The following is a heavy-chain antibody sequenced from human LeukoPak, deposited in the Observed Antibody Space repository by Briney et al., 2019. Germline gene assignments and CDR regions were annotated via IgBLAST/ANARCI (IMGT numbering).Heavy chain of an antibody. Sequence: GSLRLSCAASGFTFSRYTMNWVRQAPGKGLEWASSITSSSSYIYYADSVKGRFTISRDNAKNSLYLQMNSLRAEDTAVYYCTRDGDTTMVGGYYYYMDVWGKGTTVTVSS. CDR2: ITSSSSYI. D-gene: IGHD5-18*01. CDR1: GFTFSRYT. J-gene: IGHJ6*03. CDR3: TRDGDTTMVGGYYYYMDV. V-gene: IGHV3-21*01.